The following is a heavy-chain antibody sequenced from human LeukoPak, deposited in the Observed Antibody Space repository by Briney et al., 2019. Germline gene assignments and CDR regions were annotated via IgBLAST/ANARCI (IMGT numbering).Heavy chain of an antibody. D-gene: IGHD3-22*01. CDR2: INHSGST. J-gene: IGHJ4*02. V-gene: IGHV4-34*01. Sequence: PSETLSLTCAVYGGSFSGYYWSWIRQPPGKGLEWIGEINHSGSTNYNPSLKSRVTISVGTSKNQFSLKLSSVTAADTAVYYCGTQGYYYDSSGYANSYYFDYWGQGTLVTVSS. CDR1: GGSFSGYY. CDR3: GTQGYYYDSSGYANSYYFDY.